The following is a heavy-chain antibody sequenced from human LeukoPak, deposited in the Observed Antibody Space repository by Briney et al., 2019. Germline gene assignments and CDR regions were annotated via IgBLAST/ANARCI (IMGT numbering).Heavy chain of an antibody. CDR3: AKNRRFLEWSYYYYMDV. J-gene: IGHJ6*03. CDR2: ISAYNGNT. CDR1: GYTFTSYG. V-gene: IGHV1-18*01. Sequence: ASVKVSCKASGYTFTSYGISWVRQAPGQGLEWMGWISAYNGNTNYAQKLQGRVTMTTDTSTSTAYMELSSLRSEDTAVYYCAKNRRFLEWSYYYYMDVWGKGTTVTVSS. D-gene: IGHD3-3*01.